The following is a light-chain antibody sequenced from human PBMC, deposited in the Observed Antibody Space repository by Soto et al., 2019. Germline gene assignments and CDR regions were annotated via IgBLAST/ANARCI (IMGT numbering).Light chain of an antibody. J-gene: IGLJ2*01. V-gene: IGLV2-23*02. Sequence: QSALTQPASVSGSPGQSITISCTGTSSDVWTYDLVSWYQQHPDKAPKVVIYAVSKRPSGISNRFSGSKSGNTASLTISGLQAEDEADYYCCSYAGSGTFVVLGGGTKLTVL. CDR1: SSDVWTYDL. CDR3: CSYAGSGTFVV. CDR2: AVS.